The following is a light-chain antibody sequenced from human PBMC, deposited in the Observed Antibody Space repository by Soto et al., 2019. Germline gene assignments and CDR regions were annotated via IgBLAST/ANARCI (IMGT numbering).Light chain of an antibody. CDR1: QSVSSK. V-gene: IGKV3-15*01. CDR2: GAS. J-gene: IGKJ2*02. Sequence: EIVMTQSPATLSVSPGERATLSCRASQSVSSKLAWYQQKPGQGPRLLIQGASTRATGIPARFSGSGSGTEFTLTVSSLHSEDVAIYYWQQYNNRPGTFGQGTKLEIK. CDR3: QQYNNRPGT.